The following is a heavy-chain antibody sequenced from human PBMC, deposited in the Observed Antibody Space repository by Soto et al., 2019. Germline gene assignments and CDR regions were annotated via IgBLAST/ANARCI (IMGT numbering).Heavy chain of an antibody. CDR3: ARMEYYYDSTGYDDAFHT. D-gene: IGHD3-22*01. CDR2: IYPGDSDT. CDR1: GYSFTSYW. J-gene: IGHJ3*02. Sequence: GECLKISCKGSGYSFTSYWIGWVRQMPGKGLAWMGIIYPGDSDTRYSPSFYGQVTSSADTSISTAYLQWRSLKASDTAVYYCARMEYYYDSTGYDDAFHTWGQGTMATVS. V-gene: IGHV5-51*01.